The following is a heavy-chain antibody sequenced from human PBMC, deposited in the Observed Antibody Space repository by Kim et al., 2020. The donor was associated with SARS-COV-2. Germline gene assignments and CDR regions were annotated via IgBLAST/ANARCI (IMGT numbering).Heavy chain of an antibody. CDR2: ISGGGGST. D-gene: IGHD3-10*01. CDR1: GFTFSSYA. V-gene: IGHV3-23*01. J-gene: IGHJ5*02. CDR3: ARKALLWFGVAGWFDP. Sequence: GGSLRLSCAASGFTFSSYAMSWVRQAPGKGLEWVSAISGGGGSTYYADSVKGRFTISRDNSKNTLYRQMNSLRAEDTAVYYCARKALLWFGVAGWFDPWGQGTLVTVSS.